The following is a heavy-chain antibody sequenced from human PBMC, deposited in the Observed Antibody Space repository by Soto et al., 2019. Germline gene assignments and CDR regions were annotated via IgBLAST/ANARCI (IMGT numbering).Heavy chain of an antibody. J-gene: IGHJ6*02. CDR2: ISGSGGST. V-gene: IGHV3-23*01. CDR3: AEDLSPIRYFDWLSGPRDYYGMDV. D-gene: IGHD3-9*01. CDR1: GFTFSSYA. Sequence: PGGSLRLSCAASGFTFSSYAMSWVRQAPGKGLEWVSAISGSGGSTYYADSVKGRFTISRDNSKNTLYLQMNSLRAEDTAVYYCAEDLSPIRYFDWLSGPRDYYGMDVWGQGTTVTVSS.